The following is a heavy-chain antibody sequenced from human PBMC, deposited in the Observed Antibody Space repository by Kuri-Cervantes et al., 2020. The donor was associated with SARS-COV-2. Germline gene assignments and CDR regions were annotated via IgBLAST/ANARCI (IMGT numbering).Heavy chain of an antibody. J-gene: IGHJ4*02. V-gene: IGHV4-38-2*01. Sequence: SQTLSLTCAVSGYSISSGYYWGWLRQPPGKGLEWIGSIYHSGSTYYNPSLKSRVTISVDTSKNQFSLKLSSVTAADTAVYYCARGLRGLTHDYWGQGTLVTVSS. D-gene: IGHD4/OR15-4a*01. CDR2: IYHSGST. CDR3: ARGLRGLTHDY. CDR1: GYSISSGYY.